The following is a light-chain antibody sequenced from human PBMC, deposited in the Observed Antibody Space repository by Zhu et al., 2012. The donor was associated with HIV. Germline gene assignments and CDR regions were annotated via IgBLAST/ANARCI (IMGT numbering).Light chain of an antibody. J-gene: IGKJ4*01. CDR1: QSVSSN. CDR2: NAS. Sequence: EIVLTRSPATLSLSPGESATLSCRASQSVSSNLAWYQQKPGQAPRLLIYNASNRATGIPARFSGSGSRTDFTLTISSLEPEDFAVYYCQQSSNWPPGLTFGGGTKVEIK. V-gene: IGKV3-11*01. CDR3: QQSSNWPPGLT.